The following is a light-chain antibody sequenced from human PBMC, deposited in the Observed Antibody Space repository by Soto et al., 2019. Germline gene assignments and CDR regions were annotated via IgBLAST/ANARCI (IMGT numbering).Light chain of an antibody. CDR3: QQSYSNPRT. J-gene: IGKJ1*01. Sequence: DIQMTQSPSSLSASVGDRVTITCRASQSISSYLNWYQQKPGKAPKLLIYAASSLQSGVPSRFSGSGSGTDFTLTISSLQPEDFETYYCQQSYSNPRTFGQGTKVDI. CDR1: QSISSY. CDR2: AAS. V-gene: IGKV1-39*01.